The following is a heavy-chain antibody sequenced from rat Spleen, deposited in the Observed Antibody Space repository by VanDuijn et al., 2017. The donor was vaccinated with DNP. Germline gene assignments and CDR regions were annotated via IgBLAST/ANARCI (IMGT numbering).Heavy chain of an antibody. D-gene: IGHD4-3*01. CDR2: INKDSRTI. V-gene: IGHV4-2*01. CDR1: GFIFSNYW. Sequence: EVQLVESGGGPVQPGRSLKLSCVASGFIFSNYWMGWVRQAPGKGLEWIGEINKDSRTIKYSPSLKDKFTISRDNAQNTLYLQMSRLGSEDTAIYYCVREAFGVDYWGQGVMVTVSS. CDR3: VREAFGVDY. J-gene: IGHJ2*01.